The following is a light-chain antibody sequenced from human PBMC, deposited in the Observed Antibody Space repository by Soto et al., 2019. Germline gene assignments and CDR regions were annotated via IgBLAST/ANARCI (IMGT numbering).Light chain of an antibody. J-gene: IGLJ2*01. CDR2: STN. CDR3: VLYMGSGISV. Sequence: QTVVTQEPSFSVSPGGTVTLTCGLSSGSVSTSYYPSWYQQTPGQAPRTLIYSTNTRSSGVPDRFSGSILGNKAALTITGAQADDESDYYCVLYMGSGISVFGGGTVLTVL. CDR1: SGSVSTSYY. V-gene: IGLV8-61*01.